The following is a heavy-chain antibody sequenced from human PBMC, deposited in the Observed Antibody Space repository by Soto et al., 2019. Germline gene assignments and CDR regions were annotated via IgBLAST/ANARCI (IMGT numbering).Heavy chain of an antibody. CDR1: DFDFSSYG. CDR2: SSYDGRET. D-gene: IGHD3-10*01. CDR3: ARDSGWPILNFDN. V-gene: IGHV3-30*03. J-gene: IGHJ4*02. Sequence: GGSLRLSGAASDFDFSSYGIHWVRQAPGKGLEWVAASSYDGRETFYADSAKGRFTVSKEMSKNTAFLQMNALRHEDTAVYFCARDSGWPILNFDNWGQGTPVTVSS.